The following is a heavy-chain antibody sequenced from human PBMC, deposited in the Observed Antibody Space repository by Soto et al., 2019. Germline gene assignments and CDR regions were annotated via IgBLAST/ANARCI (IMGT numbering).Heavy chain of an antibody. V-gene: IGHV4-34*01. CDR2: INHSGST. Sequence: QVQLQQWGAGLLKPSETLSLTCAVYGGSFSGYYWSWIRQPPAKGLEWIGEINHSGSTNYNPSLKSRVTISVDTSKNQFSLKLSSVTAADTAVYYCARSRYSGYVKGVFDYWGQGTLVTVSS. D-gene: IGHD5-12*01. J-gene: IGHJ4*02. CDR3: ARSRYSGYVKGVFDY. CDR1: GGSFSGYY.